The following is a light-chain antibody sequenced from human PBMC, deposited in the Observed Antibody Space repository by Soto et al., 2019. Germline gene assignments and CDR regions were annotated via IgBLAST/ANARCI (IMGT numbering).Light chain of an antibody. CDR2: KAS. V-gene: IGKV1-5*03. CDR1: QTISSW. J-gene: IGKJ1*01. Sequence: DMQLTQSHSTLSGSVGERVTLTCRASQTISSWLAWYQQKPGKAPKLLIYKASTLKSGVPSRFSGSGSGTEFTLTISSLQPDDFATYYCQHYNSYSEAFGQGTKVDI. CDR3: QHYNSYSEA.